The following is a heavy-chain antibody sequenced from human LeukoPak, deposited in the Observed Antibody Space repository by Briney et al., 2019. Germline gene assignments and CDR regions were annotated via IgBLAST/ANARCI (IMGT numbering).Heavy chain of an antibody. CDR2: FNPNSGGT. Sequence: ASVKVSCKASGYTFTGYYMHWVRQAPAQGLEWMGRFNPNSGGTRYAQKFQGRVTMTRDTSISTAYMELSRLRSDDTAVYYCAREYSSGWYGDYWGQGTLVTVSS. V-gene: IGHV1-2*06. CDR3: AREYSSGWYGDY. CDR1: GYTFTGYY. D-gene: IGHD6-19*01. J-gene: IGHJ4*02.